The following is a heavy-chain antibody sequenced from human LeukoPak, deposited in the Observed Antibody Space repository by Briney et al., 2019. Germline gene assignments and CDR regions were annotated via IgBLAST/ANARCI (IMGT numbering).Heavy chain of an antibody. CDR3: ARGPFTVTTLGYFDY. D-gene: IGHD4-17*01. CDR2: IIPTFCTA. CDR1: GGTFSSYA. J-gene: IGHJ4*02. Sequence: SVKVSCKASGGTFSSYAISWVRQAPGQGLEWMGGIIPTFCTANYAQKFQGRVTITADESTSTAYMELSSLRSEDTAVYYCARGPFTVTTLGYFDYWGQGTLVTVSS. V-gene: IGHV1-69*01.